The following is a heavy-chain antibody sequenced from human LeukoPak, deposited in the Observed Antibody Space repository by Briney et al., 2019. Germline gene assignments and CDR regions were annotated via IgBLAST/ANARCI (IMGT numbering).Heavy chain of an antibody. CDR1: GFTFSTYN. CDR2: ISSSSSTI. D-gene: IGHD1-26*01. CDR3: ARDSDSGSPGAFDI. V-gene: IGHV3-48*04. J-gene: IGHJ3*02. Sequence: GGSLRLSCAASGFTFSTYNMNWVRQAPGKGLEWVSYISSSSSTIYYADSVKGRFTISRDNAKNSLFLQMNSLRAEDTAVYYCARDSDSGSPGAFDIWGQGTMVTVSS.